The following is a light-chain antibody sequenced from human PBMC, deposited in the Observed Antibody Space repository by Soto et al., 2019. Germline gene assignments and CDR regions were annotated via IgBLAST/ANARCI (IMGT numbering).Light chain of an antibody. CDR1: QSVSSSY. V-gene: IGKV3-20*01. J-gene: IGKJ1*01. Sequence: EIVLAQSPGTLSLYQGERATLSCRASQSVSSSYLAWYQQKPGQAPRLLIYGASSRATGIPDRFSGSGSGTDFTLTISRLEPEDFAVYYCQQYKTFGQGTRWIS. CDR3: QQYKT. CDR2: GAS.